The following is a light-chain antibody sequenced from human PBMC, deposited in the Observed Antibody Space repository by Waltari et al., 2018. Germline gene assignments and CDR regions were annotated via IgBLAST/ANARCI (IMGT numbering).Light chain of an antibody. J-gene: IGLJ2*01. CDR1: ISNIGNYY. CDR3: ATWDNSLREVV. V-gene: IGLV1-51*01. Sequence: QSVLTQPPSVSAAPGQKVTIYCSGSISNIGNYYVSWYHQLPGAAPKLLIYNNNKRPYGIPDRFSASKSGTAATLGIAGLQIGDEADYYCATWDNSLREVVFGGGTKLTVL. CDR2: NNN.